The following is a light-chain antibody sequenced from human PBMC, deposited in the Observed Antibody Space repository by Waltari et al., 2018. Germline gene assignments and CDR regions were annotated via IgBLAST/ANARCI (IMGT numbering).Light chain of an antibody. CDR2: AAS. V-gene: IGKV1-39*01. CDR1: QTMSSY. CDR3: QQSYITWT. Sequence: EIQMPQSPSSLSASVGDRVIITCRASQTMSSYLHWYQQKPGKAPKLLIYAASSLQSGVPSRFSGSGSGTDFTLTISSLQPEDFATYYCQQSYITWTFGQGTKVEIK. J-gene: IGKJ1*01.